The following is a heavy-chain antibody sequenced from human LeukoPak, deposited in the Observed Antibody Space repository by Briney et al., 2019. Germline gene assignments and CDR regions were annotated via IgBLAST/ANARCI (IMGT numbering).Heavy chain of an antibody. Sequence: QPGGSLRLSCAASGFTFSSHGMDWDRQAPGMGLEWVSGVSPSGDITYYADSVKGRFAISRDNSRNTVYFQLNSLRADDTAVYYCAKDIDWGRFDVWGRGTLVTVSS. V-gene: IGHV3-23*01. CDR1: GFTFSSHG. CDR2: VSPSGDIT. CDR3: AKDIDWGRFDV. J-gene: IGHJ2*01. D-gene: IGHD7-27*01.